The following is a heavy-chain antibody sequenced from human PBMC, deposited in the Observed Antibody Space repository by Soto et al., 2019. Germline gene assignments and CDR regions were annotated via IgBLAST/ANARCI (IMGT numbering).Heavy chain of an antibody. CDR2: ISGSGTST. J-gene: IGHJ4*02. V-gene: IGHV3-23*01. CDR1: GFTFSSYA. D-gene: IGHD2-15*01. CDR3: AKVPVVAAVAKYFDY. Sequence: GGSLRLSCAASGFTFSSYAMSWVRQAPGKGLEWVSAISGSGTSTKYADSVKGRFTISRDNSKDTLYLQMNSLRAEDTAVYYCAKVPVVAAVAKYFDYWGQGTLVTVSS.